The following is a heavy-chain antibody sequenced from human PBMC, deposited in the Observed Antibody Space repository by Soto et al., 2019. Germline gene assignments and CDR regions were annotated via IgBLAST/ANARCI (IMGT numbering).Heavy chain of an antibody. Sequence: QVQLVQSGAEVKKPGASVKVSCKASGYTFTSYGISWVRQAPGQGLEWMGWINAYNGNTNYAQKLQGRVTMTTDTSTSTAYMELRSLRSDDTAGYYCAGGLVPYCSGCSCCPHHWGQGTLVTVFS. CDR2: INAYNGNT. CDR1: GYTFTSYG. V-gene: IGHV1-18*01. CDR3: AGGLVPYCSGCSCCPHH. D-gene: IGHD2-15*01. J-gene: IGHJ5*02.